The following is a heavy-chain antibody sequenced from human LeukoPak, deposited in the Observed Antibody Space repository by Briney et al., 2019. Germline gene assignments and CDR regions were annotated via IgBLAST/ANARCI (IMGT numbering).Heavy chain of an antibody. CDR1: GFTFSSYW. CDR2: INSDGSST. CDR3: ARGAYFDWLLSYLDY. J-gene: IGHJ4*02. V-gene: IGHV3-74*01. Sequence: GGSLRLSCAASGFTFSSYWMHWVRQAPGKGLVWVSRINSDGSSTSCADSVKGRFTISRDNAKNTLYLQMNSLRAEDTAVYYCARGAYFDWLLSYLDYWGQGTLVTVSS. D-gene: IGHD3-9*01.